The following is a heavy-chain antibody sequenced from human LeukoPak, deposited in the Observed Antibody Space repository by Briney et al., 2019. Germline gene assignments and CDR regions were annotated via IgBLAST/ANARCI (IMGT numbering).Heavy chain of an antibody. CDR2: ITNSGSRM. CDR3: TKEGGDYYDSSGYLDY. V-gene: IGHV3-11*04. J-gene: IGHJ4*02. D-gene: IGHD3-22*01. Sequence: PGGPLRLSCAASGFTFSDYYMSWIRQAPGKGLEWVSYITNSGSRMYYTDSVKGRFTISRDNAKKSLYLQMNSLRAEDTAVYYCTKEGGDYYDSSGYLDYWGRGTLVTVSS. CDR1: GFTFSDYY.